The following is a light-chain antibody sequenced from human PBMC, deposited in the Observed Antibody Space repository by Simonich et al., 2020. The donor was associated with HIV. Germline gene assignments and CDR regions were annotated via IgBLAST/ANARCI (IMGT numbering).Light chain of an antibody. J-gene: IGKJ2*01. V-gene: IGKV2-29*01. CDR3: QQRINWPPGYT. Sequence: DIVMTQTPLFLSVTPGQPASISCKSSQSLLHSDGRTYLYWYLQKSGQSPQLLIYEVSNRFSGVPDRFSGSGSGTDFTLTISSLEPEDFAVYYCQQRINWPPGYTFGQGTKLEIK. CDR1: QSLLHSDGRTY. CDR2: EVS.